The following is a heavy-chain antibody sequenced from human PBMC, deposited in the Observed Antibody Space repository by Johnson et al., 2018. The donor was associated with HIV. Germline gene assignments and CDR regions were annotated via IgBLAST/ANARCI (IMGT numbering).Heavy chain of an antibody. V-gene: IGHV3-33*03. J-gene: IGHJ3*02. CDR3: ARGGSCYNAHFDI. CDR1: GFTFNSYG. Sequence: QVQLVESGGGVVQPGRSLRLSCAASGFTFNSYGMHWVRQAPGKGLEWVALIWYDGSNKYYVDSVKGRFTISRDNAKNSLYLQMNSLRAEDTAVYYCARGGSCYNAHFDIWGQGTMVTVSS. D-gene: IGHD2-15*01. CDR2: IWYDGSNK.